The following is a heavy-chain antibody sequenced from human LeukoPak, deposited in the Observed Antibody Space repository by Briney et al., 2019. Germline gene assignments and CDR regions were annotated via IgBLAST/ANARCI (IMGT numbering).Heavy chain of an antibody. V-gene: IGHV3-21*01. CDR1: GFIFSSYS. J-gene: IGHJ4*02. CDR3: ARTYGYYYDSSGYSLFDY. CDR2: ISSSSSYI. D-gene: IGHD3-22*01. Sequence: GGSLRLSCAASGFIFSSYSMNWVRQAPGKGLEWVSSISSSSSYIYYADSVKGRFTISRGNAKNSLYLQMNSLRAEDTAVYYCARTYGYYYDSSGYSLFDYWGQGTLVTVSS.